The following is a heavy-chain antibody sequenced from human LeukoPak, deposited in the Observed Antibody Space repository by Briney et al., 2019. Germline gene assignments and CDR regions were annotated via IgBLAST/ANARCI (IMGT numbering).Heavy chain of an antibody. J-gene: IGHJ4*02. CDR2: LNPNSGNT. CDR3: ARGWVGVRGSPVEY. V-gene: IGHV1-8*03. D-gene: IGHD3-10*01. CDR1: GYTFTSYD. Sequence: GASVKVSCKASGYTFTSYDINWVRQATGQGLEWMGWLNPNSGNTGYAQKFQGRVTITRNTSISTAYMELSSLRSEDTAVYYCARGWVGVRGSPVEYWGRGTLVTVSS.